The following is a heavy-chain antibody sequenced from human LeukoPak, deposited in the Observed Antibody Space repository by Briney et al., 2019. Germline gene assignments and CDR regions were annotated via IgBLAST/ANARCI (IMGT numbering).Heavy chain of an antibody. Sequence: GSLRLSCSASGFTFSRYWMSLVRQTPGKGLEWVANIKEDGTEEYYVDSVKGRFTISRDNAKNSLYLQMNNLGAEDTAVYYCARDDGIRTTDYWGQGTLVSVSS. V-gene: IGHV3-7*03. J-gene: IGHJ4*02. D-gene: IGHD1-14*01. CDR3: ARDDGIRTTDY. CDR1: GFTFSRYW. CDR2: IKEDGTEE.